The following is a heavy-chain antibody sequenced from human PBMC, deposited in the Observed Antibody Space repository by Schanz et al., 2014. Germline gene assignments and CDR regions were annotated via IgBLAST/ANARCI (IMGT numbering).Heavy chain of an antibody. Sequence: HVQLVESGGGVVQPGGSLRLSCAASGFTFSAFGMHWVRQAPGKGLDWVAFIAYDGSRKYYADSVKGRFTISRDNSKNTLYLQMDTLRVEDTAMYYCVRDTDYHFDYWGQGTLVTVSS. CDR1: GFTFSAFG. V-gene: IGHV3-30*02. D-gene: IGHD4-17*01. J-gene: IGHJ4*02. CDR2: IAYDGSRK. CDR3: VRDTDYHFDY.